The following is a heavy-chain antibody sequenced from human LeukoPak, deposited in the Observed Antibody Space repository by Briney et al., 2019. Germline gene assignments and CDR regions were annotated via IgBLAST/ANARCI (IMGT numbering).Heavy chain of an antibody. Sequence: SETLSLTCTVSGGSISSSSYYWGWIRQPPGKGLECIGSIYTSGSTNYNPSLKSRVTMSVDTSKNQFSLKLSSVTAADTAVYYCAREAAAGTDYWGQGTLVTVSS. CDR3: AREAAAGTDY. V-gene: IGHV4-39*07. CDR2: IYTSGST. J-gene: IGHJ4*02. D-gene: IGHD6-13*01. CDR1: GGSISSSSYY.